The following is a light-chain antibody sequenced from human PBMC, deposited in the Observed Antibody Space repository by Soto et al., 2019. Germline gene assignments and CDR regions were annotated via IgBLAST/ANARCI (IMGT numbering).Light chain of an antibody. Sequence: RLTQSPSSLSASVGDTVTISCRASQDIPTYLAWYQHKPGKAPTLLIFGASSLHNGDPPRFAGSGSGSEFTLTINRLQPDDFATYYCQHYTLSSAPFG. CDR2: GAS. CDR1: QDIPTY. J-gene: IGKJ5*01. CDR3: QHYTLSSAP. V-gene: IGKV1-5*01.